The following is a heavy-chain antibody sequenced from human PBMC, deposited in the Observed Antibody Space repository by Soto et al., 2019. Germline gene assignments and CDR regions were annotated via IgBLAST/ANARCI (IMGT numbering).Heavy chain of an antibody. Sequence: VQLVESGGGLVKPGGSLRLSCAASGFTFSSYAMHWVRQAPGKGLEWVAVISYDGSNKYYADSVKGRFTISRDNSKNTLYLQMNSLRAEDTAVYYCAISGSYYNDPYYYYGMDVWGQGTTVTVSS. CDR1: GFTFSSYA. CDR2: ISYDGSNK. V-gene: IGHV3-30-3*01. D-gene: IGHD3-10*01. J-gene: IGHJ6*02. CDR3: AISGSYYNDPYYYYGMDV.